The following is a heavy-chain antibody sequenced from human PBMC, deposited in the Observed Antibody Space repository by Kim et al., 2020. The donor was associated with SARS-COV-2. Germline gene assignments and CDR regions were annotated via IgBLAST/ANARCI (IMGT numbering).Heavy chain of an antibody. D-gene: IGHD2-2*01. CDR3: ARERIVVVPLGWFDP. CDR2: ISYDGSNK. V-gene: IGHV3-30*04. Sequence: GGSLRLSCAASGFTFSSYAMHWVRQAPGKGLEWVAVISYDGSNKYYADSVKGRFTISRDNSKNTLYLQMNSLRAEDTAVYYCARERIVVVPLGWFDPWGQGTLVTVSS. CDR1: GFTFSSYA. J-gene: IGHJ5*02.